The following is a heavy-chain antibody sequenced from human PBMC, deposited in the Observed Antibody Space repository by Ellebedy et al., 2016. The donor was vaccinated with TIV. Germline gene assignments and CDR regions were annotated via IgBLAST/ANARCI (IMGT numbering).Heavy chain of an antibody. CDR3: ARTLVVTAIPDTLHM. D-gene: IGHD2-21*02. V-gene: IGHV1-18*01. CDR2: LNPYNGYT. CDR1: GYTFTTYS. J-gene: IGHJ3*02. Sequence: AASVKVSCKTSGYTFTTYSITWVRQAPGQGLEWMGWLNPYNGYTEYAQKLQGRVTMTTDTSTSTAYMELRSLRSDDTSVYYGARTLVVTAIPDTLHMWGQGTLVTVSS.